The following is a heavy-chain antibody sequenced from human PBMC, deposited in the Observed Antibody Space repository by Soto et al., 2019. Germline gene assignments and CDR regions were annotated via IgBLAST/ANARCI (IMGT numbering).Heavy chain of an antibody. D-gene: IGHD1-26*01. CDR2: MQPSTGRT. J-gene: IGHJ4*02. Sequence: ASVKVSCKASGYGFTSLDINWVRQTAGQGLEWMGWMQPSTGRTGYAQKFQGRVTMTRDTSINTAYMELTTLTSDDTAFYYCARGVSAGVDYWGQGTLVTVSS. V-gene: IGHV1-8*01. CDR1: GYGFTSLD. CDR3: ARGVSAGVDY.